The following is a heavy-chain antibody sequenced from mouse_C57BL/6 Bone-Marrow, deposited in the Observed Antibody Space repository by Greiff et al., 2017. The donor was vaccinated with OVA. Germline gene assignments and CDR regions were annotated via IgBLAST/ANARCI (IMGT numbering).Heavy chain of an antibody. Sequence: DVQLQESGPGLVKPSQSLSLTCSVTGYSITSGYYWNWIRQFPGNKLEWMGYISYDGSNNYNPSLKNRISITRDTSKNQFFLKLNSVTTEDTATYYCARGANEDYWGQGTTLTVSS. V-gene: IGHV3-6*01. CDR1: GYSITSGYY. D-gene: IGHD3-1*01. CDR3: ARGANEDY. CDR2: ISYDGSN. J-gene: IGHJ2*01.